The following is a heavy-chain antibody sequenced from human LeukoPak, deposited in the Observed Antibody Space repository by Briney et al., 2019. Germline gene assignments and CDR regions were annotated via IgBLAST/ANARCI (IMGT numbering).Heavy chain of an antibody. CDR3: ARGPLLEPYYYYMDA. CDR2: IYTSGST. V-gene: IGHV4-4*09. CDR1: GGSISTYY. D-gene: IGHD1-1*01. J-gene: IGHJ6*03. Sequence: SETLSLTCTVSGGSISTYYWSWIRQPPGKGLEWIGYIYTSGSTNYNPSLKSRVTISVDTSKNQFSLKLSSVTAADTAVYYCARGPLLEPYYYYMDAWGKGTRSPSP.